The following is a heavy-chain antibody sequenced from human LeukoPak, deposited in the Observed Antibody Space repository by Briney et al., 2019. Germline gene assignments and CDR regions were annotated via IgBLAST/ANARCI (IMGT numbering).Heavy chain of an antibody. V-gene: IGHV3-21*04. CDR1: GFTFSSYS. Sequence: GGSLRLSCAASGFTFSSYSMNWVRQAPGKGLEWVSSISSTSSYIYYADSVKGRFTISRDNAKNTLSLQMNNLRAEDTAVYYCARDRSISAAGDTYWGQGTLVTVSS. CDR2: ISSTSSYI. J-gene: IGHJ4*02. CDR3: ARDRSISAAGDTY. D-gene: IGHD6-13*01.